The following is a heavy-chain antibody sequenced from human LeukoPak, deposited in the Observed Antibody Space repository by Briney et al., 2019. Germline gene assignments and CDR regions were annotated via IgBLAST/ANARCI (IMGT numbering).Heavy chain of an antibody. Sequence: GGSLRLSCEASGFTFSNHWMHWVRQAPGKGLVWVSVISKDGSTSVYADSVRGRLTISRDNAKNTLYLQMNSLRVEDTAVYYCARDYYLGIVDQWGQGTRVTVSS. CDR1: GFTFSNHW. CDR3: ARDYYLGIVDQ. CDR2: ISKDGSTS. V-gene: IGHV3-74*01. J-gene: IGHJ5*02. D-gene: IGHD7-27*01.